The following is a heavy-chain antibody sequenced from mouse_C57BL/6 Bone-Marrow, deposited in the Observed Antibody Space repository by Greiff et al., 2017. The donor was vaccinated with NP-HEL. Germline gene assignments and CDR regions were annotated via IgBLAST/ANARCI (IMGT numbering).Heavy chain of an antibody. CDR2: INPYNGGT. V-gene: IGHV1-19*01. CDR1: GYTFTDYY. J-gene: IGHJ3*01. Sequence: VQLQQSGPVLVKPGASVKMSCKASGYTFTDYYMNWVKQSHGKSLEWIGVINPYNGGTSYNQKFKGKATLTVDKSSSTAYMELNSLTSEDSAVYYCARSGPWFAYWGQGTLVTVSA. CDR3: ARSGPWFAY. D-gene: IGHD1-3*01.